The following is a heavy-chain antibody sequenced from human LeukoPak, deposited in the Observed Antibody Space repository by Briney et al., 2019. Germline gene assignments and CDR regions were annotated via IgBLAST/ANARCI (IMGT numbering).Heavy chain of an antibody. D-gene: IGHD3-3*01. CDR2: INNDGSST. Sequence: GGSLRLSCAASGFIFSDHWMHWVRQASGKGLVWLSRINNDGSSTIYADSVKGRFTFSRDNAENTLFLEMSSLRVEDTAVYYCVRERNNFWSGHHSIFDSWGQGTLVTVSS. V-gene: IGHV3-74*01. CDR3: VRERNNFWSGHHSIFDS. CDR1: GFIFSDHW. J-gene: IGHJ4*02.